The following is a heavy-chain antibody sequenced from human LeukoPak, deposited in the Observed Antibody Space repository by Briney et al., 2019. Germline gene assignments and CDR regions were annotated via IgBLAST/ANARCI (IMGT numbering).Heavy chain of an antibody. V-gene: IGHV1-2*06. J-gene: IGHJ3*02. D-gene: IGHD1-26*01. Sequence: ASVKVSCKASGYTFTGYYMHWVRQAPGQGLEWMGRISPNSGGTSYAQKSQGRVTMTRDTSIATAYMGLSSLRSDDTAVYYCARGPVGATNAFHIWGQGTLVTVSS. CDR1: GYTFTGYY. CDR3: ARGPVGATNAFHI. CDR2: ISPNSGGT.